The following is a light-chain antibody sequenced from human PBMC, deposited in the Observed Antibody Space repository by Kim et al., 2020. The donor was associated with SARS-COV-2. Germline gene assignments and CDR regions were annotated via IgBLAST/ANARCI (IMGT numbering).Light chain of an antibody. CDR1: SNNVGDEG. CDR3: SAWDRSLSAWV. CDR2: RNN. Sequence: QPATLPCTGNSNNVGDEGAAWLQQHQGHPPKLLSYRNNNRPSGISERLSASKSGNTASLTITGLQPEDEADYYCSAWDRSLSAWVFGGGTQLTVL. V-gene: IGLV10-54*01. J-gene: IGLJ3*02.